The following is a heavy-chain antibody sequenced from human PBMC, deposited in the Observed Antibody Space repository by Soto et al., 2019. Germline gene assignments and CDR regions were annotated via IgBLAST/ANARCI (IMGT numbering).Heavy chain of an antibody. CDR3: AKEVVLVAAPIDY. V-gene: IGHV3-23*01. Sequence: LSLTCAGSGFTFSNYAMSWVRQAPGKGLEWVSAISGSGGRTYYSDSVKGRFTISRDNSKNTLYLQMNSLRAEDTAVYYCAKEVVLVAAPIDYWGQGTLVTVSS. CDR1: GFTFSNYA. D-gene: IGHD2-15*01. J-gene: IGHJ4*02. CDR2: ISGSGGRT.